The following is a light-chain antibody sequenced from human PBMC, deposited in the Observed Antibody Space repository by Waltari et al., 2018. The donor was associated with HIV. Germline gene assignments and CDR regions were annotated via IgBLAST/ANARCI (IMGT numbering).Light chain of an antibody. CDR2: RNN. Sequence: QSVLTQPPSASGTPGQRVTISCSGSSSNIGNNNVYWYRQLPGLAPRLLIYRNNQRPSGVPDRFSGSKSGTSASLAISGLQAEDEASYYCSSYGGPDNRVVFGGGTKLTVL. V-gene: IGLV1-44*01. J-gene: IGLJ2*01. CDR1: SSNIGNNN. CDR3: SSYGGPDNRVV.